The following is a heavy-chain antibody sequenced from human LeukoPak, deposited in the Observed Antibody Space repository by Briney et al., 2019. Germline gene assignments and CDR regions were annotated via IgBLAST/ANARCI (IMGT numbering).Heavy chain of an antibody. Sequence: ASVKVSCKASGYTFTDYYIHWVRQAPGQGPEWMAFVNPDSGDSYSAPRFQGRVTLTRDTSISTASMELNWLTSDDTVVYYCATGVASAFTYWGQGTLVTVSS. V-gene: IGHV1-2*02. CDR2: VNPDSGDS. CDR3: ATGVASAFTY. J-gene: IGHJ4*02. CDR1: GYTFTDYY. D-gene: IGHD3-3*01.